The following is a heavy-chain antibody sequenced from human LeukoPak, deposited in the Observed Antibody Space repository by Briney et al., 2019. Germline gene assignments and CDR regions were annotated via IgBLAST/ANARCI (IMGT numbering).Heavy chain of an antibody. Sequence: PSETLSLTCTVSGGSISRYYWSWIRQPPGKGLEWIGYIYYSGSANYNPSLKSRVTISVDTSKNQFSLKLSSVTAADTAVYYCASDYDSSGYYFTWGQGTLVTVPS. V-gene: IGHV4-59*08. D-gene: IGHD3-22*01. CDR2: IYYSGSA. CDR3: ASDYDSSGYYFT. CDR1: GGSISRYY. J-gene: IGHJ5*02.